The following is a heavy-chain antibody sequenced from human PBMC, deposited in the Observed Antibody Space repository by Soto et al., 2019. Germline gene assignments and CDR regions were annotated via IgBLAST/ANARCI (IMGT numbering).Heavy chain of an antibody. CDR3: ARVGSSYPTDDFDY. V-gene: IGHV1-3*04. CDR2: INIGNGHT. D-gene: IGHD6-6*01. J-gene: IGHJ4*02. CDR1: GYAFTTYA. Sequence: QVQLVQSGAEVQKPGASVKVSCMASGYAFTTYAIHWVRQAPGQRLEWMGWINIGNGHTKYSQKFQDRVTISRDTSASTVNMELTRLRSDDTAVYYCARVGSSYPTDDFDYWGQGTLVTVSS.